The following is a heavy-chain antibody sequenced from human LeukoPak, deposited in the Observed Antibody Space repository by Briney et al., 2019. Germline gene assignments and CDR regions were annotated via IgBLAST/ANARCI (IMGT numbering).Heavy chain of an antibody. D-gene: IGHD5-18*01. J-gene: IGHJ6*03. CDR3: ARAGYSYDFTRQIYYYYMDV. Sequence: PSQTLSLTCNVSGGSISSGSYYWSWIRQPAGKGLEWIGRIYTSGTTNYNPSLKSRVTMSVDTSKNQFSLKLSSVTAADTAVYYCARAGYSYDFTRQIYYYYMDVWGKGTTVTISS. V-gene: IGHV4-61*02. CDR2: IYTSGTT. CDR1: GGSISSGSYY.